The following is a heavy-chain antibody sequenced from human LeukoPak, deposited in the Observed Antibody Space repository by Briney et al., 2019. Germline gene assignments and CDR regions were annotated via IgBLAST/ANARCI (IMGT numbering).Heavy chain of an antibody. V-gene: IGHV3-48*01. J-gene: IGHJ3*02. CDR3: ARGGTYDI. CDR2: ISSSSSTI. CDR1: GFTFSSYS. Sequence: GGSLRLSCAASGFTFSSYSMNWVRQAPGKGLEWVSYISSSSSTIYYADSVKGRFTISRDNAKNSLYLQMNSLRAEDTAVYYCARGGTYDIWGQRTRVTVSS.